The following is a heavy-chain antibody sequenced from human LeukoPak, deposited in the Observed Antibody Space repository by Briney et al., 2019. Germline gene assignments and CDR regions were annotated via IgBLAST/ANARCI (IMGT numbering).Heavy chain of an antibody. CDR2: ISGSGGST. CDR3: AKTYDSSGYFDY. J-gene: IGHJ4*02. D-gene: IGHD3-22*01. CDR1: GFTFSSYA. V-gene: IGHV3-23*01. Sequence: PGGSLRLSCAASGFTFSSYAMSWVRQAPGKGLEWVSAISGSGGSTYYAHSVKGRFTISRDNSKNTLYLQMNSLRAEDTAVYYCAKTYDSSGYFDYWGQGTLVTVSS.